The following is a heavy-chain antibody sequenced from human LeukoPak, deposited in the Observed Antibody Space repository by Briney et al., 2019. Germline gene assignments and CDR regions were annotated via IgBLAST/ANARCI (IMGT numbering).Heavy chain of an antibody. Sequence: PGGSLRRSCAASGFTFSSYAMSWVRQAPGKGLEWVSAISGSGGSTYYADSVKGRFTISRDNSKNTLYLQMDSLRAEDTAVYYCAKDEIGYCSGGSCLVGYYYGMDVWGQGTTVTVSS. J-gene: IGHJ6*02. CDR3: AKDEIGYCSGGSCLVGYYYGMDV. CDR2: ISGSGGST. CDR1: GFTFSSYA. D-gene: IGHD2-15*01. V-gene: IGHV3-23*01.